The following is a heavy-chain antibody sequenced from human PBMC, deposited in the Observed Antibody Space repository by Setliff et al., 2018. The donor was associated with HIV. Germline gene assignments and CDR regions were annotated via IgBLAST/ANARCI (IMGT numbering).Heavy chain of an antibody. V-gene: IGHV3-30*01. CDR3: ASAYSNSWHYFQC. CDR1: GFTFSSYA. D-gene: IGHD6-13*01. Sequence: PGGSLRLSCAASGFTFSSYAMHWVRQAPGKGLEWVAVISYDGSNKYYADSVKGRFTISRDNSKNTLYVQMNSLRTEDTAVYYCASAYSNSWHYFQCWGQGTLVTVSS. CDR2: ISYDGSNK. J-gene: IGHJ4*02.